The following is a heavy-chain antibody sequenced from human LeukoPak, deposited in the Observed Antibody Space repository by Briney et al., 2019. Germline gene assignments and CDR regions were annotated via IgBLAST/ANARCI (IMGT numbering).Heavy chain of an antibody. Sequence: SGGSLRLSCAASGFTFSSYGMHWVRQAPGKGLEWVAVISYDGSNKYYADSVKGRFTISRDNSKNTLYLQMNSLRAEDTAVYYCAKDRLPDIVVVPAALDVWGQGTTVTVSS. CDR2: ISYDGSNK. V-gene: IGHV3-30*18. CDR1: GFTFSSYG. J-gene: IGHJ6*02. D-gene: IGHD2-2*01. CDR3: AKDRLPDIVVVPAALDV.